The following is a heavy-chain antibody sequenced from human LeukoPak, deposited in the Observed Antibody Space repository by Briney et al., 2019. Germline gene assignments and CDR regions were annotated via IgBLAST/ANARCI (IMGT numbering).Heavy chain of an antibody. J-gene: IGHJ4*02. Sequence: GGSLRLSCAASGFTFSSYAMHWVRQAPGKGLEWVAVISYDGSNKYYADSVKGRFTISRDNSKNTLYLQMNGLRAEDTAVYYCLPRGQWLVDDWGQGTLVTVSS. D-gene: IGHD6-19*01. CDR2: ISYDGSNK. V-gene: IGHV3-30*04. CDR3: LPRGQWLVDD. CDR1: GFTFSSYA.